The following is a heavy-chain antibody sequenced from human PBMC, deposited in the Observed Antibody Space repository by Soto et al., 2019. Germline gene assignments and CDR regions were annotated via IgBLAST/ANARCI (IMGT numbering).Heavy chain of an antibody. CDR2: IWNDGSNE. V-gene: IGHV3-33*01. J-gene: IGHJ4*02. CDR1: GFNFSSYG. Sequence: HPGGSLRLSCEASGFNFSSYGIHWVRQAPGKGLEWVAIIWNDGSNEYYADSVKGRFTISRDNSKNTVYLQVSKLRAEDTAVYFCARDTTDSGGYSESWGQGTLVPSPQ. D-gene: IGHD3-22*01. CDR3: ARDTTDSGGYSES.